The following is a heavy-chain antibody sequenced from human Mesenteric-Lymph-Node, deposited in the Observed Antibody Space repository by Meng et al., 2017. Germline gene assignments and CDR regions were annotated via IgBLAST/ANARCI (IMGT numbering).Heavy chain of an antibody. CDR1: RFSLTTNGMC. D-gene: IGHD6-13*01. Sequence: SGPTLVKPTQTLTLTYTFLRFSLTTNGMCVSWIRQPPGKSLEWLALIDWDDDKYYGTSLKTRLTISKDTSKNQVVLTMTNMDPVDTATYYCARRSLLAGPGHDSFDIWGQGTMVTVSS. V-gene: IGHV2-70*01. CDR2: IDWDDDK. J-gene: IGHJ3*02. CDR3: ARRSLLAGPGHDSFDI.